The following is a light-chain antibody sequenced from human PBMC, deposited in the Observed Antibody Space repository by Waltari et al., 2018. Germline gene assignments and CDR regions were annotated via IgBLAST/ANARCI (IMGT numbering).Light chain of an antibody. CDR2: KDS. J-gene: IGLJ1*01. CDR1: ALPKQY. V-gene: IGLV3-25*03. Sequence: SYELTQPPSVSVSPGQTARITCSGDALPKQYAYWYQQEPGQAPVLVIYKDSERPSGIPERFSGSSSGTTVTLTISGVQAEDEADYYCQSADSSGTYFYVFGTGTKVTVL. CDR3: QSADSSGTYFYV.